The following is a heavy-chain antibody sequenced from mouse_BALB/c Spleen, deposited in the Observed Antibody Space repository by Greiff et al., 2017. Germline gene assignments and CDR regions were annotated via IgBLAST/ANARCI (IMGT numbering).Heavy chain of an antibody. CDR2: IDPENGDT. CDR1: GFNIKDYY. D-gene: IGHD4-1*01. J-gene: IGHJ2*01. V-gene: IGHV14-4*02. CDR3: NACCGTYDYFDY. Sequence: EVQLVESGAELVRSGASVKLSCTASGFNIKDYYMHWVKQRPEQGLEWIGWIDPENGDTEYAPKFQGKATMTADTSSNTAYLQLSSLTSEDTAVYYCNACCGTYDYFDYWGQGTTLTVSS.